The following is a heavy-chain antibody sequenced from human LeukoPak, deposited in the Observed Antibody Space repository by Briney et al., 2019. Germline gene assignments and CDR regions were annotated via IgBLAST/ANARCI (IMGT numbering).Heavy chain of an antibody. J-gene: IGHJ4*02. CDR2: IYYSGST. CDR1: GGSISGHY. D-gene: IGHD2-15*01. CDR3: ARVDCSGGSCQLDY. Sequence: SETLSLTCTVSGGSISGHYWSWIRQPPGKGLEWIGYIYYSGSTNYNPSLKSRVTISVDTSKNQFSLKLSSVTAADTAVYYCARVDCSGGSCQLDYWGQGTLVTVSS. V-gene: IGHV4-59*11.